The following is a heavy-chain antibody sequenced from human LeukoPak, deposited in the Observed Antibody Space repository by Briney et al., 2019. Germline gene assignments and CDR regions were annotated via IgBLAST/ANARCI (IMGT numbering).Heavy chain of an antibody. V-gene: IGHV1-2*02. D-gene: IGHD3-16*02. CDR3: ARDVYVVVIPPDNWFDS. Sequence: ASVKVSCNASGYNFTYYYMHWVRQAPGQGLEWMGWISPHTGVTHYAQRFQGRVTMTRDTSVSTVYMEMTRLRSDDTAVYFCARDVYVVVIPPDNWFDSWGQGTLVTVSP. CDR1: GYNFTYYY. CDR2: ISPHTGVT. J-gene: IGHJ5*01.